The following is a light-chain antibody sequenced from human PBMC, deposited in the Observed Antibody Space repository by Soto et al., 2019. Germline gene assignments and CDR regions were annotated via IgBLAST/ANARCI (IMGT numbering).Light chain of an antibody. CDR1: ASNIGNNS. J-gene: IGLJ1*01. Sequence: QSVLTQPPSVSATPGQRVTISCSGSASNIGNNSVSWYQQLPGAAPKLLLYDDNNRPSGIPDRFSGSKSGTSATLGITGLQTGDEADYYCGTWDTSLPACVFGPGTKLAGL. CDR3: GTWDTSLPACV. CDR2: DDN. V-gene: IGLV1-51*01.